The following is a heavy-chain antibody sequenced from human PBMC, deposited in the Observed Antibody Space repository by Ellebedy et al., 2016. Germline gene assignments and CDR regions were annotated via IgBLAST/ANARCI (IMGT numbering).Heavy chain of an antibody. Sequence: SETLSLTCTVSGGSISSYGYYWVWIRQPPGKGLEWIGSIYYSGSTYYNPSLKSRVTISLHTSTNQVSLKLTSVTAADTAVYYCATRILAVALNGFDIWGRGTVVTVSS. J-gene: IGHJ3*02. D-gene: IGHD6-19*01. CDR1: GGSISSYGYY. V-gene: IGHV4-39*07. CDR3: ATRILAVALNGFDI. CDR2: IYYSGST.